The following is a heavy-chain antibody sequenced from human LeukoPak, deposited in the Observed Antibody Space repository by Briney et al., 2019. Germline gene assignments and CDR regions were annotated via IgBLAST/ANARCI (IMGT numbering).Heavy chain of an antibody. Sequence: GGSLRLSCAASGFTFSSYSMNWVRQAPGKGLEWVSYISSSSSTIYYADSVKGRFTISRDNSKNTLYLQMNSLRVEDTAIYNCAKDQQSISYSPWGQGTLVTVSS. D-gene: IGHD4-11*01. CDR1: GFTFSSYS. V-gene: IGHV3-48*01. CDR3: AKDQQSISYSP. CDR2: ISSSSSTI. J-gene: IGHJ5*02.